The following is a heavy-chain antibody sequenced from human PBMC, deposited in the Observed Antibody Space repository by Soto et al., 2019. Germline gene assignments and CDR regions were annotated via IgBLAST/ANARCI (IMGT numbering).Heavy chain of an antibody. CDR2: IYHSGST. D-gene: IGHD2-2*01. V-gene: IGHV4-4*02. J-gene: IGHJ3*02. CDR3: ARETSACSSTSCYALAFDI. CDR1: SGSISSSNW. Sequence: QVQLQESGPGLVKPSGTLSLTCAVSSGSISSSNWWSWVRQPPGKGLEWIGEIYHSGSTNYNPSLKSRVTISVDKSKNQFSLKLSSVTAADTAVYYCARETSACSSTSCYALAFDIWGQGTMVTVSS.